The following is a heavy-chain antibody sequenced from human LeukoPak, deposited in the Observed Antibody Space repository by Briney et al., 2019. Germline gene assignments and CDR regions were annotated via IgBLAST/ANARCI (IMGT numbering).Heavy chain of an antibody. CDR2: IYYSGST. V-gene: IGHV4-59*01. J-gene: IGHJ5*02. D-gene: IGHD3-9*01. CDR1: GGSISSYY. Sequence: PSETLSLTCTVSGGSISSYYWSWIRQPPGKGLEWIGYIYYSGSTNYNPYLKSRVTISVDTSKNQFSLKLSSVTAADTAVYYCARLGGRGLRYFDWSISPFDPWGQGTLVTVSS. CDR3: ARLGGRGLRYFDWSISPFDP.